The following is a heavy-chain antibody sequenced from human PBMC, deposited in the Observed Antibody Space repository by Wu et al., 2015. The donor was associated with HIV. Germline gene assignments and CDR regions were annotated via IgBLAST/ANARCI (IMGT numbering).Heavy chain of an antibody. D-gene: IGHD6-13*01. Sequence: QVQLVQSGAEVKKPGASVKVSCKASGYTFTGYYMHWVRQAPGQGLEWMGWINPNSGGTNYAQKFQGRVTMTRDTSISTAYMELSRLRSDDTAVYYCAREGSSSWYVDYYYYGTDVWGQGTTVTVSS. V-gene: IGHV1-2*02. CDR1: GYTFTGYY. J-gene: IGHJ6*02. CDR3: AREGSSSWYVDYYYYGTDV. CDR2: INPNSGGT.